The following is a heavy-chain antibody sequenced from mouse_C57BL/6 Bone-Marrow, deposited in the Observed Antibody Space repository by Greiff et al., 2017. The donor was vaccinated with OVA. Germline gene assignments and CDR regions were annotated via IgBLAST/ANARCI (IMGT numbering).Heavy chain of an antibody. J-gene: IGHJ1*03. CDR1: GYTFTSYW. Sequence: QVQLQQPGAELVKPGASVKLSCKASGYTFTSYWMHWVKQRPGQGLEWIGMIHPNSGSTNYNEKFKSKFTLIVDKSSSTAYMQLSSLTSEDSAVYDCARGEGGYCWYFDVWGTGTTVTVSS. CDR3: ARGEGGYCWYFDV. D-gene: IGHD2-3*01. CDR2: IHPNSGST. V-gene: IGHV1-64*01.